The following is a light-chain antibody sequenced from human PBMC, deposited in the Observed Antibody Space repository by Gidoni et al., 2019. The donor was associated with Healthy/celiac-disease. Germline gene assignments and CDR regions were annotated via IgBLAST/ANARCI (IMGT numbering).Light chain of an antibody. CDR1: QSVSSY. CDR2: DAP. Sequence: IALTPSPATLSFSPGERATLPCRAIQSVSSYLARYQQKPGQAPRLLIYDAPNKATGIPARFSGSGSGTDFTLTISSLEPEDFAVYYCQQRSNWPWTFGQGTKVEIK. CDR3: QQRSNWPWT. J-gene: IGKJ1*01. V-gene: IGKV3-11*01.